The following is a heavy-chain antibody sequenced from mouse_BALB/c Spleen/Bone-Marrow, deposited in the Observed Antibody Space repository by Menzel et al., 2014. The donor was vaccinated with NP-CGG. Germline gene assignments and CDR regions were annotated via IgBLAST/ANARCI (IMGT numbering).Heavy chain of an antibody. Sequence: VQGVESGPGLVAPSQSLSITCTVSGFSLSRYSVHWIRRPPGKGLEWLGMIWGGGSTDYNSALRSRLSIINDNSKSQVFLKMSSLQTDDTAMYYCARRELHAMDYWGQGTSVTVSS. CDR2: IWGGGST. CDR1: GFSLSRYS. V-gene: IGHV2-6-4*01. J-gene: IGHJ4*01. CDR3: ARRELHAMDY.